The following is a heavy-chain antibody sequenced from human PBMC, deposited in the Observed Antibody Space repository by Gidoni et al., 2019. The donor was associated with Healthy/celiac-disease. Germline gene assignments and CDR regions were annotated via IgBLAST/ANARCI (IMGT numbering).Heavy chain of an antibody. Sequence: EVQLVESGGGLVQPGRSLRLSCAASGFTFDDYAMHWVRQAPGKGLEWVSGISWNSGSIGYADSVKGRFTISRDNAKNSLYLQMNSLRAEDTALYYCAKDREEDFWSGYHDYWGQGTLVTVSS. CDR1: GFTFDDYA. CDR2: ISWNSGSI. D-gene: IGHD3-3*01. J-gene: IGHJ4*02. CDR3: AKDREEDFWSGYHDY. V-gene: IGHV3-9*01.